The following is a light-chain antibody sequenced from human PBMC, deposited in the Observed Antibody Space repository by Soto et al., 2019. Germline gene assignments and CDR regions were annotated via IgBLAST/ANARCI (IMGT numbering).Light chain of an antibody. Sequence: IKMYISPSSLSANISDSVTMTCRAGQSIRSYLNWYQQKPGKAPKLLIYAASSLQSGVPSRFSGSGSGTDFTLTIISLQPEDFTPYYRQHTSFPPPTFAQGGLLENK. V-gene: IGKV1-39*01. CDR2: AAS. CDR1: QSIRSY. CDR3: QHTSFPPPT. J-gene: IGKJ5*01.